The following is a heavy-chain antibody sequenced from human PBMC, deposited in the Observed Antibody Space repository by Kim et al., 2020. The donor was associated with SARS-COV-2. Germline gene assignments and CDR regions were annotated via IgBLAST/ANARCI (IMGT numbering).Heavy chain of an antibody. V-gene: IGHV4-39*02. CDR3: ARLWAPSLDYYYYYMDV. D-gene: IGHD3-16*01. Sequence: LKSRVTISGDTSKNHVSLKLSSVTAADTAVYYCARLWAPSLDYYYYYMDVWGKGTTVTVSS. J-gene: IGHJ6*03.